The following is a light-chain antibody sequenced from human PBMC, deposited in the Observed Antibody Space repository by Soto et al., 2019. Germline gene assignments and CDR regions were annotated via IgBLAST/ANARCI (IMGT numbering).Light chain of an antibody. CDR1: QTISDW. CDR3: QQYKSYSQFT. Sequence: DIQMTQSPSTLSASVGDRVIITCRASQTISDWLAWYQQKPGKAPNLLIYKASNLENGVPSRFSGSGSGTEFNLTISSLQPDDFATYYCQQYKSYSQFTFGPGTTVDI. V-gene: IGKV1-5*03. CDR2: KAS. J-gene: IGKJ3*01.